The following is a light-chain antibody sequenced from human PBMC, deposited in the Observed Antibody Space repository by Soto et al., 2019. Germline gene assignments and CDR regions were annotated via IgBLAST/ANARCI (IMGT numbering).Light chain of an antibody. Sequence: QSVLTQPPSVSGAPGQRVTISCTGSSSNIGAGYGVHWYQQLPGTAPKLLIYGNNNRPSGVPDRFSGSKSGTSASLAIAGLQAEDEADYYCQSYDSTLSGPWVFGGGTKLTVL. CDR1: SSNIGAGYG. CDR2: GNN. CDR3: QSYDSTLSGPWV. J-gene: IGLJ3*02. V-gene: IGLV1-40*01.